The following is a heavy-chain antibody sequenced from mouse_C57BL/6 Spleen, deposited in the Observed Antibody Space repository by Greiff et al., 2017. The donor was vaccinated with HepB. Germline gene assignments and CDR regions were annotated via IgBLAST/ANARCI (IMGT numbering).Heavy chain of an antibody. D-gene: IGHD1-1*01. J-gene: IGHJ2*01. V-gene: IGHV1-59*01. CDR3: ANGSTVVARDY. CDR1: GYTFTSYW. CDR2: IDPSDSYT. Sequence: QVQLQQPGAELVRPGTSVKLSCKASGYTFTSYWMHWVKQRPGQGLEWIGVIDPSDSYTNYNQKFKVKATLTVDTSTSTAYMQLSSLTSEDSAVYYCANGSTVVARDYWGQGTTLTVSS.